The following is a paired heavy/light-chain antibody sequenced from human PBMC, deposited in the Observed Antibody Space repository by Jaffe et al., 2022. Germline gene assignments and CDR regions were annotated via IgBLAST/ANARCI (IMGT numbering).Light chain of an antibody. J-gene: IGLJ2*01. V-gene: IGLV2-23*02. CDR1: SSDVGSYNL. Sequence: QSALTQPASVSGSPGQSITISCTGTSSDVGSYNLVSWYQQHPGKAPKLMIYEVSKRPSGVSNRFSGSKSGNTASLTISGLQAEDEADYYCCSYAGSSTYVVFGGGTKLTVL. CDR3: CSYAGSSTYVV. CDR2: EVS.
Heavy chain of an antibody. J-gene: IGHJ4*02. Sequence: QVQLVESGGGLVKPGGSLRLSCAASGFTFSDYYMSWIRQAPGKGLEWVSYISSSGSTIYYADSVKGRFTISRDNAKNSLYLQMNSLRAEDTAVYYCARGSISFDYWGQGTLVTVSS. CDR1: GFTFSDYY. D-gene: IGHD3-9*01. CDR2: ISSSGSTI. V-gene: IGHV3-11*01. CDR3: ARGSISFDY.